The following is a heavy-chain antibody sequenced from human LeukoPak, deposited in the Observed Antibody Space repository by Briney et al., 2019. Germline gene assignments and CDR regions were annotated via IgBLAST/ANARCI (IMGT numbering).Heavy chain of an antibody. CDR1: GGSISSYY. CDR2: IYYSGST. CDR3: ASRGYSGYPDAFDI. J-gene: IGHJ3*02. Sequence: SETLSLTCTVSGGSISSYYWSWIRQPPGKGLEWIGYIYYSGSTNYNPSLKSRVTISVDTSKNQFSLKLSSVTAADTAVYYCASRGYSGYPDAFDIWGQGTMVTVSS. V-gene: IGHV4-59*12. D-gene: IGHD5-12*01.